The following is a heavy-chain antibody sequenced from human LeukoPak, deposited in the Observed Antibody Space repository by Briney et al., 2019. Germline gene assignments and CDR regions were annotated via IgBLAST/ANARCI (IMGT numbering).Heavy chain of an antibody. CDR3: ARGRYCSGGSCYTPFDP. J-gene: IGHJ5*02. CDR1: GYTFTGYY. V-gene: IGHV1-2*02. Sequence: GASVKVSCKASGYTFTGYYMHWVRQAPGQGLEWMGWISPNSGGTNYAQKFQGRVTMTRDTSISTAYMELSRLRSDDTAVYYCARGRYCSGGSCYTPFDPWGQGTLVTVSS. CDR2: ISPNSGGT. D-gene: IGHD2-15*01.